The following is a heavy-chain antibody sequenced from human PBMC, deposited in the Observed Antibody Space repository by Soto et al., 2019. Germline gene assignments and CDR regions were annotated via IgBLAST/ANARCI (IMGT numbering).Heavy chain of an antibody. J-gene: IGHJ4*02. CDR1: GFTFNNYA. D-gene: IGHD3-10*01. Sequence: EVQLLESGGGLVQPGWSLRLSCAASGFTFNNYAMTWVRQAPGKGLEWVSAISGGGATTSYADSVKGRFTVSTDGSKNALYLQMSSLRAEDTALYYCAKGRGGSGSLTPRVDFWGQGTLVTVSS. CDR3: AKGRGGSGSLTPRVDF. CDR2: ISGGGATT. V-gene: IGHV3-23*01.